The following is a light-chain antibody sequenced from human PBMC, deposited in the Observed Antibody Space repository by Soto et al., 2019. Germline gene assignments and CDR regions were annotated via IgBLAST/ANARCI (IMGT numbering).Light chain of an antibody. J-gene: IGLJ1*01. CDR1: SGHSSYA. CDR3: QTWGTGIHV. V-gene: IGLV4-69*01. CDR2: LNSDGSH. Sequence: QPVLTQSPSASASLGASVKLTSTLSSGHSSYAIAWHQQQPEKGPRYLMKLNSDGSHSKGDGIPDRFSGSSSGAERYLIISSLQSEDEADYYCQTWGTGIHVFGTGTKVTVL.